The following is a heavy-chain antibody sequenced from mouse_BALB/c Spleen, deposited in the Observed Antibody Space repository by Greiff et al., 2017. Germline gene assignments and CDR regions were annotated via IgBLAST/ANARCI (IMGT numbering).Heavy chain of an antibody. Sequence: QVQLKESGPGLVAPSQSLSITCTVSGFSLTSYGVHWVRQPPGKGLEWLGVIRAGGSTNYNSALMYRLSISKDNSTSQVFLKMNSLQTDDTAMYYCGRQIYDGYYDFDYWGQGTTLTVSS. CDR3: GRQIYDGYYDFDY. CDR1: GFSLTSYG. D-gene: IGHD2-3*01. CDR2: IRAGGST. V-gene: IGHV2-9*02. J-gene: IGHJ2*01.